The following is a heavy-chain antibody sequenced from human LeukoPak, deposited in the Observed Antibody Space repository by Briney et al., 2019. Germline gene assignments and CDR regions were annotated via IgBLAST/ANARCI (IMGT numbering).Heavy chain of an antibody. Sequence: SETLSLTCAVSGGSISSSNWWSWVRQPPGKGLEWIGEIYHSGSTNYNPSLKSRVTISVDKSKNQFSLKLSSVTAADTAVYYCARLPGPGQIWYFDLWGRGTLVTVSS. D-gene: IGHD2-2*01. V-gene: IGHV4-4*02. CDR3: ARLPGPGQIWYFDL. CDR2: IYHSGST. J-gene: IGHJ2*01. CDR1: GGSISSSNW.